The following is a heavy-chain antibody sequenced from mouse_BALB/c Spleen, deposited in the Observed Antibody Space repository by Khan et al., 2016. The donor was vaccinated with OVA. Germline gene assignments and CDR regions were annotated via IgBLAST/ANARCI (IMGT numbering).Heavy chain of an antibody. Sequence: VQLQESGAELVKPGASVKLSCKTSGYTFTNYWIQWIKQRPGQGLGWIGQIFPGTGTTYYNQNFKGKATLTVDTSSNTAYMHLSSLTSEDSAVYFCARGYFGNYEFVYWGQGTLVTVSP. CDR3: ARGYFGNYEFVY. J-gene: IGHJ3*01. D-gene: IGHD2-1*01. CDR2: IFPGTGTT. CDR1: GYTFTNYW. V-gene: IGHV1S132*01.